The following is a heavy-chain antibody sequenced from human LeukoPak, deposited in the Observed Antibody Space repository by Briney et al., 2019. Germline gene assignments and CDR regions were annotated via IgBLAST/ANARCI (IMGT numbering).Heavy chain of an antibody. Sequence: AGGSLRLSCAASGFTLSNAWMNWVRQAPGKGLEWVSYISSSGSTIYYADSVKGRFTISRDNAKNSLYLQMNSLRAEDTAVYYCARVNYPLLVYYYYYMDVWGKGTTVTISS. CDR1: GFTLSNAW. CDR2: ISSSGSTI. V-gene: IGHV3-48*04. D-gene: IGHD2-15*01. CDR3: ARVNYPLLVYYYYYMDV. J-gene: IGHJ6*03.